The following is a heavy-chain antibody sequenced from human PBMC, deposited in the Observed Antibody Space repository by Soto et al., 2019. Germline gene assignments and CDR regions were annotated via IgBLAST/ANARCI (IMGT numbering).Heavy chain of an antibody. Sequence: GGSLRLSCAASGFTFSSYAMSWVRQAPGKGLEWVSAIIGSGGSTYYADSVKGRFTISRDNSKNTLYLQMNSLRAEDTAVYYCAKASGESKEAPDVGMDVWGQGTTVTVSS. D-gene: IGHD3-10*01. J-gene: IGHJ6*02. CDR1: GFTFSSYA. CDR3: AKASGESKEAPDVGMDV. V-gene: IGHV3-23*01. CDR2: IIGSGGST.